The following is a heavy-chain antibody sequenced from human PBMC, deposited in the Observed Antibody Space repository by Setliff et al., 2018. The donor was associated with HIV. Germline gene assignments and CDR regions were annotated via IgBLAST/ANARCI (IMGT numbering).Heavy chain of an antibody. CDR1: GGTFINSA. D-gene: IGHD3-22*01. V-gene: IGHV1-69*13. CDR3: STGRHYYDSSDYPANPFDA. Sequence: SVKVSCKASGGTFINSAFNWVRQAPGQGLQWMGSIIPIFGTGNYAERFQGRLTITADESTSSAYMELSGLTSEDTAVYYCSTGRHYYDSSDYPANPFDAWGQGTKVT. J-gene: IGHJ3*01. CDR2: IIPIFGTG.